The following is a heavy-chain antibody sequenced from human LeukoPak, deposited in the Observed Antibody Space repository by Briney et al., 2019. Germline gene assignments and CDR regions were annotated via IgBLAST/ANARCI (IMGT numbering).Heavy chain of an antibody. CDR3: ARDPVYSNYVVEDY. Sequence: TSETLSLTCAVYGGSFSGYYWSWIRQPPGKRLEWIGEINHSGSTNYNPSLKSRVTISVDTSKNQFSLKLSSVTAADTAVYYCARDPVYSNYVVEDYWGQGTLVTVSS. CDR2: INHSGST. J-gene: IGHJ4*02. V-gene: IGHV4-34*01. D-gene: IGHD4-11*01. CDR1: GGSFSGYY.